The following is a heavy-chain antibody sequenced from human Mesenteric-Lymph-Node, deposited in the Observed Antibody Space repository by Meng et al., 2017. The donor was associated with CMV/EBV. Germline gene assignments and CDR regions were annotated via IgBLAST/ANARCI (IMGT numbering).Heavy chain of an antibody. D-gene: IGHD2-2*01. Sequence: ASVKVSCKASGYTFTGYYMHWVRQAPGQGLEWMGWIDPAGGETNYAQSFRGRVTMTRDTSINTTYMELSSLRSDDTAVYYCARDGRYQLMLTGPIERAFGVWGQGTRVTVSS. CDR1: GYTFTGYY. CDR2: IDPAGGET. V-gene: IGHV1-2*02. J-gene: IGHJ3*01. CDR3: ARDGRYQLMLTGPIERAFGV.